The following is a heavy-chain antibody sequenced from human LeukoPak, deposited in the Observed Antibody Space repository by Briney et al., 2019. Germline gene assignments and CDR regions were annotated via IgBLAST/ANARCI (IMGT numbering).Heavy chain of an antibody. V-gene: IGHV4-34*01. CDR3: ARGSTAAAGTGVWFDP. CDR1: GGSFSGYY. D-gene: IGHD6-13*01. Sequence: PSETLSLTCAVYGGSFSGYYWRWIRKPPGKGLQWIGEINHSGSTNYNPSLKSRVTISVDTSKNQFSLELTSVPAADTAVYYCARGSTAAAGTGVWFDPWGQGTLVTVSS. CDR2: INHSGST. J-gene: IGHJ5*02.